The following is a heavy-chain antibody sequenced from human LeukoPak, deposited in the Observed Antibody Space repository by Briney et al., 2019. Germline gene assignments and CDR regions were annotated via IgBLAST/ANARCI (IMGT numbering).Heavy chain of an antibody. CDR2: IYPGDSDT. Sequence: GVSLKISCKGSGYSFTSYWIGWVRQMPGKGLEWMGIIYPGDSDTRYSPSFQGQVTISADKSISTAYLQWSSLKASDTAMYYCARMTYYYDSSGFDFDYWGQGTLVTVSS. CDR3: ARMTYYYDSSGFDFDY. CDR1: GYSFTSYW. D-gene: IGHD3-22*01. V-gene: IGHV5-51*01. J-gene: IGHJ4*02.